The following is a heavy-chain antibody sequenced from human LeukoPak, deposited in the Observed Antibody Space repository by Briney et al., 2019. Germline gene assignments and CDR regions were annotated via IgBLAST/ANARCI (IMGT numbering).Heavy chain of an antibody. D-gene: IGHD5-18*01. CDR1: GFTFRSYS. CDR2: ISSSSSYI. V-gene: IGHV3-21*01. J-gene: IGHJ4*02. CDR3: AREDKAMVFDY. Sequence: GGSLRLSCAASGFTFRSYSMNWVRHAPGKGLEWVSSISSSSSYIYYADSVKGRFTISRDNAKNSLYLQMNSLRAEDTGVYYCAREDKAMVFDYWGQGTLVTVPS.